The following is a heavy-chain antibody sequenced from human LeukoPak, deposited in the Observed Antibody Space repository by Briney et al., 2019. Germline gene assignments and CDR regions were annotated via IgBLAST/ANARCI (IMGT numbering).Heavy chain of an antibody. J-gene: IGHJ6*03. Sequence: SVKVSCKASGGSFNAYAISWVRQAPGQGLEWMGGIIPIFGKSNYAQKLQGRVTISTDESTSTAYMELSSLRSEDTAVYYCARVDEYSSSRVYYYYMDVWGKGTTVTVSS. CDR1: GGSFNAYA. V-gene: IGHV1-69*05. CDR2: IIPIFGKS. CDR3: ARVDEYSSSRVYYYYMDV. D-gene: IGHD6-6*01.